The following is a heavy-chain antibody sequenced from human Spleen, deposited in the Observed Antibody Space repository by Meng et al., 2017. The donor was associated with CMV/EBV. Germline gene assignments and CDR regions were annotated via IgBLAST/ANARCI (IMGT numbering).Heavy chain of an antibody. V-gene: IGHV4-39*07. D-gene: IGHD5-12*01. CDR2: ISYSGST. Sequence: SETLSLTCTVSGGSISSSSYCWGWIRQPPGKGLEWIGSISYSGSTYYNPSLKSRVTISVDTSKNQFSLKLSSVTAADTVVYYCARGKGLYGYSGYGTCDYWGQGTLVTVSS. CDR1: GGSISSSSYC. J-gene: IGHJ4*02. CDR3: ARGKGLYGYSGYGTCDY.